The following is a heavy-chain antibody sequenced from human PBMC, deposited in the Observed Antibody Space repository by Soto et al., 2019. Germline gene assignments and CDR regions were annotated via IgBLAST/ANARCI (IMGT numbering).Heavy chain of an antibody. Sequence: SETLSLTCTVSGGSISNNYWSWFRQPPGKGLEWIGEINHSGSTNYNPSLKSRVTISVDTSKNQFSLKLSSVTAADTAVYYCARAMATIWGQGTMVTVSS. CDR1: GGSISNNY. J-gene: IGHJ3*02. D-gene: IGHD5-12*01. V-gene: IGHV4-34*01. CDR3: ARAMATI. CDR2: INHSGST.